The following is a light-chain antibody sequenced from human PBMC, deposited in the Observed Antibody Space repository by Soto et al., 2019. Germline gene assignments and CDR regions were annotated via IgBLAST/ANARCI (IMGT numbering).Light chain of an antibody. V-gene: IGKV1-39*01. J-gene: IGKJ1*01. CDR2: AAS. CDR1: QIISSY. CDR3: QQSYSTPPT. Sequence: IQMTQSPSSLSASVGDRVTITCRASQIISSYLNWYQQKPGKAPKLLIYAASSLQSGVPYRFSGSGSGTDFTLTISSLQPEDFATYYCQQSYSTPPTFGQGTKVDIK.